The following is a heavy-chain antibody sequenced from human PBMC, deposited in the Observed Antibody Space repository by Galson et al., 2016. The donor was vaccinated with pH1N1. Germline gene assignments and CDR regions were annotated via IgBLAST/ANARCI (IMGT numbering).Heavy chain of an antibody. CDR2: FYNSGST. Sequence: LSLTCTVSGGSISSEYWSWIRQPPGKGLEWIGFFYNSGSTKYNPSLRSRVTISADTSKKQFSLRLSSVTAADTAVYYCARHADTSTWGLLYWGRGILVTVSS. D-gene: IGHD7-27*01. CDR1: GGSISSEY. CDR3: ARHADTSTWGLLY. J-gene: IGHJ4*02. V-gene: IGHV4-59*08.